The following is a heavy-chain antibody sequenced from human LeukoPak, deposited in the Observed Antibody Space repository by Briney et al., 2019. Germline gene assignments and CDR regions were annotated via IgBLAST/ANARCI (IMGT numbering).Heavy chain of an antibody. CDR2: IHYSGST. CDR3: ARARYYYDSSGYYPYFDY. D-gene: IGHD3-22*01. Sequence: SSETLSLTCTVSGGSISSNYWSWIRQPPGKGLEWIGYIHYSGSTNYNPSLKSRVTISVDTSKNQSSLELSSVTAADTAVYYCARARYYYDSSGYYPYFDYWGQGTLVTVSS. J-gene: IGHJ4*02. V-gene: IGHV4-59*01. CDR1: GGSISSNY.